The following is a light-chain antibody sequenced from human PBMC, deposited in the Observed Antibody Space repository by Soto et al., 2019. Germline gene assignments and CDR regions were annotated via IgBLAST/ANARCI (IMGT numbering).Light chain of an antibody. CDR2: LGS. Sequence: DIVMTQSPLSLPVTPGEPASISCRSSQSLLYSNGFHYLDWYLQKPGQSPQLLIYLGSNRASGVPDRFSGSGSGTDFTLKISRVEAEDVGVYYCMQALQTAWTFGQGTKVDIK. V-gene: IGKV2-28*01. CDR1: QSLLYSNGFHY. CDR3: MQALQTAWT. J-gene: IGKJ1*01.